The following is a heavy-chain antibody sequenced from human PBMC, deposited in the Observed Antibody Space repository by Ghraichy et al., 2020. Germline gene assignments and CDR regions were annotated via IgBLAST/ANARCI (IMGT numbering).Heavy chain of an antibody. CDR3: ARGANFNGDLDY. D-gene: IGHD4-17*01. CDR2: VTSAGAT. Sequence: SCAASGFTFSRHTMTWVRQAPGAGLVWVSSVTSAGATYYADSVKGRFTISRDNSKSTLYLQMNTLRADDTAVYYCARGANFNGDLDYWGQGTLVTVSS. J-gene: IGHJ4*02. V-gene: IGHV3-23*01. CDR1: GFTFSRHT.